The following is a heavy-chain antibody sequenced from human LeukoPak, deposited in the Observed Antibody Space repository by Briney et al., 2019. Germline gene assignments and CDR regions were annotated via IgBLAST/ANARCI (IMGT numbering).Heavy chain of an antibody. CDR2: INWNGGST. CDR1: GFTFDDYG. D-gene: IGHD1-26*01. CDR3: ARDWANSGSYRDFGY. V-gene: IGHV3-20*04. J-gene: IGHJ4*02. Sequence: GGSLRLSCAASGFTFDDYGMSWVRQAPGKGLEWVSGINWNGGSTGYADSVKGRFTISRDNAKNSLYLQMNSLRAEDTALYYCARDWANSGSYRDFGYWGQGTLVTVSS.